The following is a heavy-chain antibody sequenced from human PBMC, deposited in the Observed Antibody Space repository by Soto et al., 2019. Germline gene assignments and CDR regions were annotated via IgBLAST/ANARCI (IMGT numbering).Heavy chain of an antibody. Sequence: SQTLSRTCASSGGSVSSNSAAWNWIRQSPSRGLEWLGRTYYRSKWYNDYAVSVKSRITINPDTSKNQFSLQLNSVTPEDTAVYYCERDPNSSGWINAFAVWGQGTMVTVSS. D-gene: IGHD6-19*01. CDR3: ERDPNSSGWINAFAV. V-gene: IGHV6-1*01. J-gene: IGHJ3*01. CDR2: TYYRSKWYN. CDR1: GGSVSSNSAA.